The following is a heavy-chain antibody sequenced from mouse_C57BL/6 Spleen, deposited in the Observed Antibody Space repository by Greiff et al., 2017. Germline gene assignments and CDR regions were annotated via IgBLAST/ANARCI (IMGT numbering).Heavy chain of an antibody. CDR2: IAPSDSYT. CDR3: ARFDYDWY. CDR1: GYTFTSYW. Sequence: QVQLQQPGAELVMPGASVKLSCKASGYTFTSYWMHWVKQRPGQGLEWIGEIAPSDSYTNYNQKFKGKSTLTVDKSSSTAYMQLSSLTSEDSAVYYCARFDYDWYWGQGTTLTVSS. D-gene: IGHD2-4*01. V-gene: IGHV1-69*01. J-gene: IGHJ2*01.